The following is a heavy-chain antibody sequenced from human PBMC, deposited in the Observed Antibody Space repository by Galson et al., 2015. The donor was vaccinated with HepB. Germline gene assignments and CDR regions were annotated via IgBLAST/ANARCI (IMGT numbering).Heavy chain of an antibody. D-gene: IGHD3-10*01. CDR3: ARARLMVRGGGGHFGY. Sequence: SVKVSCKASGYTFTGYYMHWVRQAPGQGLEWMGWINPNSGGTNYAQKFQGRVTMTRDTSISTAFMELSRLRSDDTAVYYCARARLMVRGGGGHFGYWGQGTLVTVSS. CDR2: INPNSGGT. J-gene: IGHJ4*02. CDR1: GYTFTGYY. V-gene: IGHV1-2*02.